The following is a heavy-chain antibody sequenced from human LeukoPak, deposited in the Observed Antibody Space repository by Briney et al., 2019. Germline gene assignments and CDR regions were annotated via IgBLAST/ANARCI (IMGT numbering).Heavy chain of an antibody. D-gene: IGHD6-13*01. Sequence: PGGSLRLSCEASGFTFSHYEMNWVRQAPGKGLEWVSYISSSGYTIYYADSVKGRFTISRDNSKNTLYLQMNSLRAEDTAVYYCAKPLGRIAAAGTFDYWGQGTLVTVSS. CDR1: GFTFSHYE. CDR3: AKPLGRIAAAGTFDY. J-gene: IGHJ4*02. V-gene: IGHV3-48*03. CDR2: ISSSGYTI.